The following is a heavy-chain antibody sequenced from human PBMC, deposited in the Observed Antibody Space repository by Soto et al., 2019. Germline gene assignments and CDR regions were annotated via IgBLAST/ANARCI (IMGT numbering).Heavy chain of an antibody. Sequence: EVQLVESGGGLVQPGGALIVSCAGSGFNFGVSAIHWVRQASGKGLEWVGRIRSKPQNYAAAYAASVEGRFTISRDDSKNTSYLQMNNVKPDDAAVYSCTVVGASTDGFHYWGQGTLVTVSS. J-gene: IGHJ4*02. CDR3: TVVGASTDGFHY. D-gene: IGHD1-26*01. CDR2: IRSKPQNYAA. V-gene: IGHV3-73*02. CDR1: GFNFGVSA.